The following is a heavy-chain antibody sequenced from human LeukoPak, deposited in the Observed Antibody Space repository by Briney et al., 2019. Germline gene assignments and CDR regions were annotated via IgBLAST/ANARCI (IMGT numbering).Heavy chain of an antibody. J-gene: IGHJ4*02. CDR1: GGSISSSSYY. CDR3: ARVTGYTIEDYFDY. CDR2: IYYNGST. Sequence: SETLSLTCTVSGGSISSSSYYWGWIRQPPGKGLEWIGSIYYNGSTNYNPSLKSRVTISVKTSKNQFSLKLRSVTAADTAVYYCARVTGYTIEDYFDYWGQGTLVTVSS. V-gene: IGHV4-39*07. D-gene: IGHD3-9*01.